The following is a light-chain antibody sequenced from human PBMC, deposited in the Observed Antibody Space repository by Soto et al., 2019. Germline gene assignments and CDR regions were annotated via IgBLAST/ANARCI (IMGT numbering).Light chain of an antibody. J-gene: IGKJ1*01. Sequence: VMTQSPLSLPVTSCEPASISCRSSQSLLHSNGYNYLDWYLKKPGQSLQLLIYLGSNRASGVPDKFSGSASGKDFTLKISRVEAEYVGVYYCMQALQTPWTFGQGTKVEIK. V-gene: IGKV2-28*01. CDR3: MQALQTPWT. CDR2: LGS. CDR1: QSLLHSNGYNY.